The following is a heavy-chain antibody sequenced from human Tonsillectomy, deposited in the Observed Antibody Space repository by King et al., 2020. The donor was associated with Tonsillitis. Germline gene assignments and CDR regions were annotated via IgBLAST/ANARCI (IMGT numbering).Heavy chain of an antibody. CDR2: IYYSGST. V-gene: IGHV4-59*08. Sequence: QLQESGPGLVKPSETLSLTCTVSGGSISSYYWSWIRQPPGKGLEWIGYIYYSGSTNYNPSLKSRVTISVDTSKNQFSLKLSSVTAADTAVYYCARHLPLHRALGYCSGGSCYSPYDAFDIWGQGTMVTVSS. CDR3: ARHLPLHRALGYCSGGSCYSPYDAFDI. D-gene: IGHD2-15*01. CDR1: GGSISSYY. J-gene: IGHJ3*02.